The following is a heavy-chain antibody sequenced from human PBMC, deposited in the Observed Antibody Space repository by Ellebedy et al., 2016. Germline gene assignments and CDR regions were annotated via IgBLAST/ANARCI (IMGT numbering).Heavy chain of an antibody. CDR1: GFTFSNYF. V-gene: IGHV3-23*01. CDR2: ISGGGDTT. D-gene: IGHD4-17*01. J-gene: IGHJ4*02. Sequence: GGSLRLXCATSGFTFSNYFMTWIRQAPGKGLEWVSTISGGGDTTVSADSVKGRFTISRDNSRNTLYLQMNSLRAEDTAVYYCYYGHYSGSWGQGTLVTVSS. CDR3: YYGHYSGS.